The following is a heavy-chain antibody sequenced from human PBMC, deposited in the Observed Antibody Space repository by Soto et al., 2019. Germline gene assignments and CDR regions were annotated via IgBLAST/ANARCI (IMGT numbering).Heavy chain of an antibody. CDR1: GFTFTRYS. J-gene: IGHJ4*02. CDR2: IKGDGSET. Sequence: GGSLRLSCAASGFTFTRYSMNWVRQAPGKGLVWVSRIKGDGSETNYADSVKGRLTISRDNAKNTLYLQLNSLRAEDTAVYYCLRGNSGYGNFDYWGQGTRVTVSS. D-gene: IGHD5-12*01. V-gene: IGHV3-74*01. CDR3: LRGNSGYGNFDY.